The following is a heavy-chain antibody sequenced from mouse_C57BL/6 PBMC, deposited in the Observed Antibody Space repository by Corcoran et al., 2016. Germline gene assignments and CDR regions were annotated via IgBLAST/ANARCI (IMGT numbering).Heavy chain of an antibody. CDR2: INPNNGGT. J-gene: IGHJ4*01. Sequence: EVQLQQSGPELVKPGASVKISCKASGYTFTDYYMNWVKQSHGKSLEWIGDINPNNGGTSYNQKFKGKATLNVDKSSSTAYMELRSLTSEDSAVYYCARGVYDGYYFYYYAMDYWGQGTSVTVSS. CDR1: GYTFTDYY. V-gene: IGHV1-26*01. CDR3: ARGVYDGYYFYYYAMDY. D-gene: IGHD2-3*01.